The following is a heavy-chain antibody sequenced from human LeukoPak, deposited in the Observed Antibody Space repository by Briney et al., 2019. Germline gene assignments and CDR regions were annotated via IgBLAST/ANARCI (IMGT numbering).Heavy chain of an antibody. CDR3: ARGARIAARPGFDY. J-gene: IGHJ4*02. D-gene: IGHD6-6*01. CDR2: ISAYNGNT. V-gene: IGHV1-18*01. Sequence: ASVKVSCKASGYTFTSYGISWVRQAPGQGLEWMGWISAYNGNTNYAQKLQGRVTMTTDTSTSTAYMELRSPRSDDTAVYYCARGARIAARPGFDYWGQGTLVTVSS. CDR1: GYTFTSYG.